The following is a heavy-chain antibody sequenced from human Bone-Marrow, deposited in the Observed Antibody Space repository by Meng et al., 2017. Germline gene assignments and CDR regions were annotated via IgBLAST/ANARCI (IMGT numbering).Heavy chain of an antibody. J-gene: IGHJ4*02. CDR3: ARGIVGSSWFGELFFGNNGQVDY. D-gene: IGHD3-10*01. CDR2: INPNSGGT. CDR1: GYTFTGYY. V-gene: IGHV1-2*02. Sequence: ASVKVSCKASGYTFTGYYMHWVRQAPGQGLEWMGWINPNSGGTNYAQKFQGRVTMTRDTSISTAYMELSRLRSDDTAVYYCARGIVGSSWFGELFFGNNGQVDYWGQGKLVNGAS.